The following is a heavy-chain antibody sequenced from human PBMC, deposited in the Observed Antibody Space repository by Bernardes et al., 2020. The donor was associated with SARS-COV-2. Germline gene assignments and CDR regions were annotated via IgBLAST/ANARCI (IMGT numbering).Heavy chain of an antibody. V-gene: IGHV3-64D*06. CDR2: ISSDGDNI. J-gene: IGHJ4*02. D-gene: IGHD6-19*01. Sequence: GGSLRLSSSASGFTFSSYALHWVRQAPGKGLEYVSAISSDGDNIYYADSVKGRFIISRDNSKNMLYLQMSSLRLEDTAMYYCVKGSVAVAGVDYWGQGTLVTVST. CDR3: VKGSVAVAGVDY. CDR1: GFTFSSYA.